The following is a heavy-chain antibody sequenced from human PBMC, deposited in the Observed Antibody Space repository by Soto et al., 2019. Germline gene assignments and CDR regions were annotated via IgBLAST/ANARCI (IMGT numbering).Heavy chain of an antibody. J-gene: IGHJ6*03. D-gene: IGHD2-2*01. Sequence: GGSLRLSCAASGFTFSTYSMNWARQVPGKGLEWLSYIGTGSSTIYYADSVKGRFTISRDNAKNSLYLQMNSLRAEDTAVYYCARGRSTSHFYFYYMDVWGKGTTVTV. V-gene: IGHV3-48*01. CDR3: ARGRSTSHFYFYYMDV. CDR1: GFTFSTYS. CDR2: IGTGSSTI.